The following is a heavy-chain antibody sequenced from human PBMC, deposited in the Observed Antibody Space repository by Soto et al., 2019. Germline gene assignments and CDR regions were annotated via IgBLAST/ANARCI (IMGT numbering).Heavy chain of an antibody. CDR3: AREDCSGGSCYGWFDP. CDR1: GGSISSGGYY. J-gene: IGHJ5*02. D-gene: IGHD2-15*01. Sequence: QVQLQESGPGLVKPSQTLSLTCTVSGGSISSGGYYWSWIRQHPGKGLEWIGYIYYSGSTYYNPSLKSRVTISVDTSKNQFSLKLSSVTAADTAVYYCAREDCSGGSCYGWFDPWGQGTLVTVSS. V-gene: IGHV4-31*03. CDR2: IYYSGST.